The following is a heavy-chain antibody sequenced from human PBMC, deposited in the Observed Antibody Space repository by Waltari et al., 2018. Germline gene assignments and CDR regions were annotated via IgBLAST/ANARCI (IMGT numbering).Heavy chain of an antibody. J-gene: IGHJ4*02. CDR1: GFTFSSYW. CDR3: ARDSGIAAAGVDY. Sequence: GGGLVQPGGSLRLSCAASGFTFSSYWMSWVRQAPGKGLEWVANIKQDGSEKYYVDSVKGRFTISRDNAKNSLYLQMNSLRAEDTAVYYCARDSGIAAAGVDYWGQGTLVTVSS. D-gene: IGHD6-13*01. V-gene: IGHV3-7*01. CDR2: IKQDGSEK.